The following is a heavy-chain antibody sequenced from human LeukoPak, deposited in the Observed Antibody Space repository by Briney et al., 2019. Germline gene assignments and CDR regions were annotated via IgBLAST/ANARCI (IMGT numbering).Heavy chain of an antibody. V-gene: IGHV3-48*04. D-gene: IGHD3-10*02. CDR1: GFTFSSYS. Sequence: GGSLRLSCAASGFTFSSYSMNWVRQAPGKGLEWVSYISSSGSTIYYADSVKGRFTISRDNAKNSLYLQMNSLRAEDTAVYYCAELGITMIGGVWGKGTTVTSSS. CDR2: ISSSGSTI. CDR3: AELGITMIGGV. J-gene: IGHJ6*04.